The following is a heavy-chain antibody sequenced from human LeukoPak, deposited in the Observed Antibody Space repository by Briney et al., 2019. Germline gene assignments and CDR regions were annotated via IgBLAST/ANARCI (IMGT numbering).Heavy chain of an antibody. V-gene: IGHV4-38-2*02. J-gene: IGHJ3*02. Sequence: PSETLSLTCTVSGYSISSGYYWGWIRQPPGKGLEWIGNIYHIGSTYYNPSLKSRVTISVDTSKNQFSLKLRSVTAADTAVYYCARVACEDTFDIWGQGTMVTVSS. CDR3: ARVACEDTFDI. CDR2: IYHIGST. CDR1: GYSISSGYY.